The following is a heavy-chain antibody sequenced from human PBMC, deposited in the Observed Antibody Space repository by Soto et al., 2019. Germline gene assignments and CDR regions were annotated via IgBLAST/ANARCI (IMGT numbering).Heavy chain of an antibody. CDR2: ISAYNGNT. Sequence: QVQLVQSGAEVKKPGASVKVSCKASGYTFTSYGIIWVRQAPGQGLEWMGWISAYNGNTNYAQKLQGRVTMTTDTSTSTAYMELRSLRSDDTAVYYCARDRGYCSGGSCFGIINFDYWGQGTLVTVSS. J-gene: IGHJ4*02. V-gene: IGHV1-18*01. CDR3: ARDRGYCSGGSCFGIINFDY. D-gene: IGHD2-15*01. CDR1: GYTFTSYG.